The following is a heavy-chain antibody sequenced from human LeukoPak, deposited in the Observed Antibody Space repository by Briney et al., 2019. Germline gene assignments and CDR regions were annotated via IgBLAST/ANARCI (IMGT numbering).Heavy chain of an antibody. V-gene: IGHV3-74*01. Sequence: GGSLRLSCAASGFTFSSYWMHWVRQALGEGLVWVSRINSDGSSTSYADSVKGRFTISRDNAKNTLYQQMNSLRAEDTAVYYCARDLGYCSGGSCEGYYYYGMDVWGQGTTVTVSS. CDR2: INSDGSST. D-gene: IGHD2-15*01. J-gene: IGHJ6*02. CDR3: ARDLGYCSGGSCEGYYYYGMDV. CDR1: GFTFSSYW.